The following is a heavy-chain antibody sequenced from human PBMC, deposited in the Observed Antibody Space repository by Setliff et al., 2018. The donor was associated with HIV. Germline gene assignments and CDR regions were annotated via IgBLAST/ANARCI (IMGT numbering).Heavy chain of an antibody. CDR2: ISSSGTTI. V-gene: IGHV3-48*03. J-gene: IGHJ4*02. D-gene: IGHD3-16*01. CDR1: GFIFSSYE. CDR3: ARGDYVWGGSYYYFDY. Sequence: PGGSLRFSCAASGFIFSSYEMNWVRQAPGKGLEWVSYISSSGTTIYYADSVKGRFTISRDNAKNSLYLQMNSLRAEDTAVYYCARGDYVWGGSYYYFDYWGQGTLVTVSS.